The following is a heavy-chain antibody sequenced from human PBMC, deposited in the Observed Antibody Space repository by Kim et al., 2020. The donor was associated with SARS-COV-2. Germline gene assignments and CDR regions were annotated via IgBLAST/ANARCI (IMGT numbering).Heavy chain of an antibody. D-gene: IGHD6-19*01. Sequence: SETLSLTCAVSGGSISSSNWWSWVRQPPGKGLEWIGEIYHSGSTNYNPSLKSRVTISVDKSKNQFSLKLSSVTAADTAVYYCASLSGWGVKVDYWGQGTLVTVSS. CDR2: IYHSGST. V-gene: IGHV4-4*02. CDR3: ASLSGWGVKVDY. CDR1: GGSISSSNW. J-gene: IGHJ4*02.